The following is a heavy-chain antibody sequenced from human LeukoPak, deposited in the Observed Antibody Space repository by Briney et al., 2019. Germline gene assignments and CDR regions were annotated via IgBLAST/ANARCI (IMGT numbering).Heavy chain of an antibody. D-gene: IGHD3-3*01. J-gene: IGHJ5*02. Sequence: PGGSLRLSCAASGFTCSSYWMSWVRQAPGQGLEGVANIKQDGSEKYYVDSVKGRFTISRDNAKNSLYLQMNSLRAEDTAVYYCASITIFGVVPGGFDPWGQGTLVTVSS. CDR3: ASITIFGVVPGGFDP. CDR2: IKQDGSEK. CDR1: GFTCSSYW. V-gene: IGHV3-7*01.